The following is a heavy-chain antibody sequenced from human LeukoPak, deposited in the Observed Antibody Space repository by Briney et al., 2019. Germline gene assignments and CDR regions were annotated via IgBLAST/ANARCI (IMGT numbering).Heavy chain of an antibody. CDR3: ARLKDSSGYFGY. CDR1: GGSISSSSYY. D-gene: IGHD3-22*01. J-gene: IGHJ4*02. Sequence: PSETLSLTCTVSGGSISSSSYYWGWIRQPPGKGLEWIGSIYYSGSTYYNPSLKSRVTISVDTFKNQFSLKLSSVTAADTAVYYCARLKDSSGYFGYWGQGTLVTVSS. CDR2: IYYSGST. V-gene: IGHV4-39*01.